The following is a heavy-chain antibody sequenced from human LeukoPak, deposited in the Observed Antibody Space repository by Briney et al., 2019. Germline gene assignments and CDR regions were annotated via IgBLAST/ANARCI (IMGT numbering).Heavy chain of an antibody. CDR3: AKAYRTSNTYLDV. CDR1: GFTFSIYA. J-gene: IGHJ6*02. Sequence: PGGSLRLSCAASGFTFSIYAMSWVRQAAGKGLEWVSGISGAATGTYYADSVKGRFTISRDNSKNTLYLQMDSLRAEDTAVYYCAKAYRTSNTYLDVWGQGTTVTVSS. D-gene: IGHD2-2*01. V-gene: IGHV3-23*01. CDR2: ISGAATGT.